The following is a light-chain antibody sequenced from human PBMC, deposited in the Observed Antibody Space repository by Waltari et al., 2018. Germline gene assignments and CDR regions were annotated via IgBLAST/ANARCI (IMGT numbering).Light chain of an antibody. V-gene: IGLV1-47*01. CDR1: SSHIGSYY. CDR3: AAWDDRLRGVV. J-gene: IGLJ2*01. Sequence: QSLLTQPPSASGTPGQRVTISCSGSSSHIGSYYVYWYQQLPGTAPKLLIDGNNQRPSGVPDRCSGSKSGTSGSLAISGLRSEDVADYYCAAWDDRLRGVVFGGGTKLTV. CDR2: GNN.